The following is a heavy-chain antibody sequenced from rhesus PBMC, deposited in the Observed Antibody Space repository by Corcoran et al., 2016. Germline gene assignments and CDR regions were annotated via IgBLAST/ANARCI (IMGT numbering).Heavy chain of an antibody. V-gene: IGHV4-80*01. CDR3: ARSGSIDLHYYFDY. CDR1: GDSFSSHW. J-gene: IGHJ4*01. Sequence: QVQLQESGPGLVKPSETLSLTCAVSGDSFSSHWWSWIRQTPGKGLEWIGEISGNSGSTNYNPYLKSRGTISKDASTNQLSLKLSSVTAADTAVYYCARSGSIDLHYYFDYWGQGVLVTVSS. CDR2: ISGNSGST. D-gene: IGHD5-12*01.